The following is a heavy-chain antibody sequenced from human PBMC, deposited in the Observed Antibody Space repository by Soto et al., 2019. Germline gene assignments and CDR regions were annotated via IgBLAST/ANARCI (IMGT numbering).Heavy chain of an antibody. J-gene: IGHJ4*02. CDR2: ISAYNGNT. CDR1: GYTFTRYV. Sequence: ALVMVSCKASGYTFTRYVISRVRQAHGQGLEWMGWISAYNGNTNYAQKLQGRVTMTTDTSTSTAYMELRSLRSDDTAVYYCARAFQTGYRSSWYQDAYTHTLDNWGQGTLVTV. CDR3: ARAFQTGYRSSWYQDAYTHTLDN. V-gene: IGHV1-18*01. D-gene: IGHD6-13*01.